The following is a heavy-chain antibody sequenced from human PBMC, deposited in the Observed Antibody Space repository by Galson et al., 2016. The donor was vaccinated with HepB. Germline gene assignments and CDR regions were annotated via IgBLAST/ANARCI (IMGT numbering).Heavy chain of an antibody. V-gene: IGHV1-46*03. Sequence: SVKVSCKASGYTFTSYYMHWVRQAPGQGLEWMGIINPSGSTSYAQRFQGRVTMTRDTSTSTVHMELSSLTSEDTAVYFCVGGYCSSTSCYKDAFGIWGQGTMVTVSS. D-gene: IGHD2-2*02. J-gene: IGHJ3*02. CDR3: VGGYCSSTSCYKDAFGI. CDR1: GYTFTSYY. CDR2: INPSGST.